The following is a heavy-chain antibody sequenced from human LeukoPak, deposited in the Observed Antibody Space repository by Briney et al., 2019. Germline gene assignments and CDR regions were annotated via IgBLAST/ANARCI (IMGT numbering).Heavy chain of an antibody. J-gene: IGHJ4*02. CDR2: ISVYNGNK. CDR3: AREMATIVNQFDY. V-gene: IGHV1-18*01. D-gene: IGHD5-24*01. Sequence: ASVKVSCKASGYTFNSYGITWVRQAPGQGLEWMGWISVYNGNKNYAQKLQGRVTMTTDTSTTTAYMELRSLRSDDTAVYYCAREMATIVNQFDYWGQGTLVTVSS. CDR1: GYTFNSYG.